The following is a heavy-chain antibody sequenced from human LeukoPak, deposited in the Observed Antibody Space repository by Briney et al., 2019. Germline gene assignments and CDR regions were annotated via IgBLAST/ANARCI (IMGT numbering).Heavy chain of an antibody. CDR2: INHSGST. J-gene: IGHJ4*02. Sequence: PSETLSLTCAVYGGFFSGYYWSWIRQPPGKGLEWIGEINHSGSTNYNPSLKSRVTISVDTSKNQFSLKLSSVTAADTAVYYCARVGIAAAFDYWGQGTLVTVSS. D-gene: IGHD6-13*01. CDR3: ARVGIAAAFDY. CDR1: GGFFSGYY. V-gene: IGHV4-34*01.